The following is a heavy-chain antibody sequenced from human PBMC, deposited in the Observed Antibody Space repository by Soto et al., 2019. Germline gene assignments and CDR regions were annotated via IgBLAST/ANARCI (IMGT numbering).Heavy chain of an antibody. J-gene: IGHJ4*02. CDR2: ITPIYPTT. D-gene: IGHD5-18*01. V-gene: IGHV1-69*13. Sequence: SVKVSCKASGGTFYTYTFSWVRQAPGQGLEWMGSITPIYPTTNYAEKFQGRLTVTADGSTNTAYMELNSLTSKDTAFFYCARIPRYSFPTSDDLDSWGEGSLVTVSS. CDR1: GGTFYTYT. CDR3: ARIPRYSFPTSDDLDS.